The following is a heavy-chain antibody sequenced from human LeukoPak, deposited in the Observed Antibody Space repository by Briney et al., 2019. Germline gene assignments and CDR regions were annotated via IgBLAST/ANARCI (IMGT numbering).Heavy chain of an antibody. CDR2: INPSGGST. CDR1: GYTFTSYY. D-gene: IGHD1-1*01. J-gene: IGHJ4*02. Sequence: EASVKVSCKASGYTFTSYYMHWVRQAPGQGLEWMGIINPSGGSTSYAQKFQGRVTMTRDMSTSTVYMELRSLRSDDTAVYCCARTWKYFDYWGQETLVTVSS. CDR3: ARTWKYFDY. V-gene: IGHV1-46*01.